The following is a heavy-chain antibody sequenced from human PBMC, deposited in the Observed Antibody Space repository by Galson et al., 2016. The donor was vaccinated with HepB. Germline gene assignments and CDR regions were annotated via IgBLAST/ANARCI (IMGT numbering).Heavy chain of an antibody. CDR2: IYHRGST. CDR1: GNSISSSNW. CDR3: ARVAGFLFDTGDEYYYYGFDV. Sequence: ETLSLTCAVSGNSISSSNWWSWVRQPPGKGLEWIGEIYHRGSTKYNPSLKSRVTIAVDKSKNQFSLKLRSVMAADTAVYYCARVAGFLFDTGDEYYYYGFDVWGQGTTVTVSS. J-gene: IGHJ6*02. D-gene: IGHD4-17*01. V-gene: IGHV4-4*02.